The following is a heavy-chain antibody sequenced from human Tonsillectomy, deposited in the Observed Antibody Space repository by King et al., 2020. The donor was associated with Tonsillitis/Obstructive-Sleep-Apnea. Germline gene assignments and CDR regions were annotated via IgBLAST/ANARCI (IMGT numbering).Heavy chain of an antibody. J-gene: IGHJ3*02. CDR3: ARLPGIAAAGAFDI. D-gene: IGHD6-13*01. CDR1: GFTFDDYG. V-gene: IGHV3-20*04. CDR2: INWSGGST. Sequence: VQLVESGGGVVRPGGSLRLSCAASGFTFDDYGMSWVRQAPGKGLEGVSGINWSGGSTGYADSVKGRFTISRDNAKNSLYLQMNSLRAEDTALYYCARLPGIAAAGAFDIWGQGTMVTVSS.